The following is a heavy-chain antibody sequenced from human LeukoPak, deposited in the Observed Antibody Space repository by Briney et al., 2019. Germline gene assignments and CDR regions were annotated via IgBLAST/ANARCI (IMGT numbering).Heavy chain of an antibody. V-gene: IGHV3-30*03. CDR1: GFTFSSYG. J-gene: IGHJ6*02. CDR3: ARAGYSSGWYSRYYYGMDV. Sequence: PGGSLRLSCAASGFTFSSYGMHWVRQAPGKGLEWVAVISYDGSNKYYADSVKGRFTISRDNSKNTLYLQMNSLRAEDTAVYYCARAGYSSGWYSRYYYGMDVWGQGTTVTVSS. CDR2: ISYDGSNK. D-gene: IGHD6-19*01.